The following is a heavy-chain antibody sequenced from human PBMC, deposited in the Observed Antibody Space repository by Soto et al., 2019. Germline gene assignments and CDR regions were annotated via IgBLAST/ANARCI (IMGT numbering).Heavy chain of an antibody. CDR1: GFTFSSYA. CDR2: ISSNGGST. CDR3: VKNMGVYCGGDCYKGYFQH. J-gene: IGHJ1*01. Sequence: PGGSLRLSCSASGFTFSSYAMHWVRQAPGKGLEYVSAISSNGGSTYYADSVKGRFTISRDNSKNTLYLQMSSLRAEDTAVYYCVKNMGVYCGGDCYKGYFQHWGQGTLVTVSS. D-gene: IGHD2-21*02. V-gene: IGHV3-64D*08.